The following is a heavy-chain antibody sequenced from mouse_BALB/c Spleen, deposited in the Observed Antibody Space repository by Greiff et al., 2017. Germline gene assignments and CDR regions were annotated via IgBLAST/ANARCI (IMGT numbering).Heavy chain of an antibody. D-gene: IGHD2-4*01. V-gene: IGHV3-2*02. CDR2: ISYSGST. Sequence: EVQLVESGPGLVKPSQSLSLTCTVTGYSITSDYAWNWIRQFPGNKLEWMGYISYSGSTSYNPSLKSRISITRDTSKNQFFLQLNSVTTEDTATYYCAKLSTMITTGDWYFDVWGAGTTVTVSS. J-gene: IGHJ1*01. CDR1: GYSITSDYA. CDR3: AKLSTMITTGDWYFDV.